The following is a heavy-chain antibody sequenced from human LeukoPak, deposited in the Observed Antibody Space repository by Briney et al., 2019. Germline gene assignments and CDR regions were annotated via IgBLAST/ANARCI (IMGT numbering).Heavy chain of an antibody. Sequence: SETLSLTCGVSGVPFSNYYWSWVRQSPTQGLEWTGEINHGGYTNYNPSLKSRVTMSIDTSKNQFSLKLTSVTAADAGVYYCTRAVAGHPDWGQGTLVTVSS. D-gene: IGHD6-19*01. CDR2: INHGGYT. CDR1: GVPFSNYY. CDR3: TRAVAGHPD. J-gene: IGHJ4*02. V-gene: IGHV4-34*01.